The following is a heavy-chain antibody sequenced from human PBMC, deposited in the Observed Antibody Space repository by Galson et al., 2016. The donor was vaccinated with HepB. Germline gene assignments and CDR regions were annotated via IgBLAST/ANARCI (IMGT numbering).Heavy chain of an antibody. V-gene: IGHV3-15*01. Sequence: SLRLSCAASGFTFSNAWMSWVRQAPGKGLEWVGRIKSKTDGGTTDYAAPVKGRFTISRDDSKNTLYLQMNSLKTEDTAVYYCTTDRPIQGSYYWYYYYGMDVWGQGTTVTVSS. CDR2: IKSKTDGGTT. CDR1: GFTFSNAW. J-gene: IGHJ6*02. D-gene: IGHD1-26*01. CDR3: TTDRPIQGSYYWYYYYGMDV.